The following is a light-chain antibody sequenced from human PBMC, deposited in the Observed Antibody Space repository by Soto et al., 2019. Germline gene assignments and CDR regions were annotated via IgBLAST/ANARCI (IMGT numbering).Light chain of an antibody. CDR1: QSVSSY. CDR3: QQRSNWPPT. CDR2: DAS. J-gene: IGKJ4*01. V-gene: IGKV3-11*01. Sequence: EIVLNHSPATLSFSPGERATLSCRASQSVSSYLAWYQQKPRQAPRLLIYDASNRATGIPARFSGSGSGTDCTLTISSLEPEEFAVDYWQQRSNWPPTFGGGTKVEIK.